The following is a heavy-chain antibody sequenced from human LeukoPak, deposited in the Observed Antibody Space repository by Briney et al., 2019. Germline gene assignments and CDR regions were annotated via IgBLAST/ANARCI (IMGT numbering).Heavy chain of an antibody. CDR2: INPNSGGT. V-gene: IGHV1-2*02. J-gene: IGHJ4*02. CDR1: GYTFTGYY. CDR3: ARDPLQPYYYDSSGYFDY. D-gene: IGHD3-22*01. Sequence: ASVTVSCTASGYTFTGYYMHWVRQAPGQGLEWMGWINPNSGGTNYAQKFQGRVTMTRDTSISTAYMELSRLRSDDTAVYYCARDPLQPYYYDSSGYFDYWGQGTLVTVSS.